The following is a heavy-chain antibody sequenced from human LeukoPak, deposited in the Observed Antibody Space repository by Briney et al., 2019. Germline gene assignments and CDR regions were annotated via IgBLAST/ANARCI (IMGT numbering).Heavy chain of an antibody. CDR3: ARDRGNPDAFEI. CDR2: ISGSGGSK. D-gene: IGHD1-14*01. CDR1: GFTFSSYA. V-gene: IGHV3-23*01. Sequence: GGALRLSCAASGFTFSSYAMSWVRQAPGKGLEWVSAISGSGGSKYYADSVKGRFTISRDNSKNMLYLEMNRLRVDDTALYYCARDRGNPDAFEIWGQGTLVTVSS. J-gene: IGHJ3*02.